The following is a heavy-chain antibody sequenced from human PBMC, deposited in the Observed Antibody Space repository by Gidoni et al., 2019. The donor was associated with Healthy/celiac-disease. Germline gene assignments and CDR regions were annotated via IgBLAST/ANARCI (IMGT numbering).Heavy chain of an antibody. CDR3: ARDILTGYSAFDY. CDR2: IYYSGGT. J-gene: IGHJ4*02. D-gene: IGHD3-9*01. CDR1: GGSISSGAYY. Sequence: QLQLQESGPGLVKPSQTLSLTCPASGGSISSGAYYWSWIRQPPGKGMEWIGSIYYSGGTYYNPSLKSRVTISVATSKNQFSLKLSSVTAADTAVYYCARDILTGYSAFDYWGQGTLVTVSS. V-gene: IGHV4-30-4*01.